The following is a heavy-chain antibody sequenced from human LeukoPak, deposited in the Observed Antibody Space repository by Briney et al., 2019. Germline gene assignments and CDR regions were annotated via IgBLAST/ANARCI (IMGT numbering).Heavy chain of an antibody. D-gene: IGHD3-10*01. CDR3: ARSPRITMVRGVIIPFDY. CDR1: GYTFTGYY. Sequence: ASVTVSCKASGYTFTGYYMHWVRQAPGQGLEWMGWINPNSGGANYAQKFQGRVTMTRDTSISTAYMELSRLRSDDTAVYYCARSPRITMVRGVIIPFDYWGQGTLVTVSS. CDR2: INPNSGGA. J-gene: IGHJ4*02. V-gene: IGHV1-2*02.